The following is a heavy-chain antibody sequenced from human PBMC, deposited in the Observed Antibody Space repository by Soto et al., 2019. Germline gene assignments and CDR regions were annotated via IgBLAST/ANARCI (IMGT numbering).Heavy chain of an antibody. D-gene: IGHD2-2*01. V-gene: IGHV4-30-2*01. CDR2: IYHSGST. CDR1: NAYIGNSGYS. Sequence: SMPMSLTCVISNAYIGNSGYSWTSIRQPPGKGLEWIGYIYHSGSTYYNPSLKSRVTISVDRSKNQFSLKLSSVTAADTAVYYCARVPDRWGQGTLVTVS. J-gene: IGHJ5*02. CDR3: ARVPDR.